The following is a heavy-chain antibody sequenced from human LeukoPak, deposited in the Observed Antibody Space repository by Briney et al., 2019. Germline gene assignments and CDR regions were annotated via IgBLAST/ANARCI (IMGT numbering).Heavy chain of an antibody. Sequence: GGSLRLSCAASGFTLSSYAMSWVRQAPGKGLEWVSAISGSGGSTYYADSVKGWFTISRDISKDTLYLQMNSLRADDTAVYYCAKSRSWVFDPWGQGTLVTVSS. V-gene: IGHV3-23*01. CDR3: AKSRSWVFDP. D-gene: IGHD1-26*01. J-gene: IGHJ5*02. CDR1: GFTLSSYA. CDR2: ISGSGGST.